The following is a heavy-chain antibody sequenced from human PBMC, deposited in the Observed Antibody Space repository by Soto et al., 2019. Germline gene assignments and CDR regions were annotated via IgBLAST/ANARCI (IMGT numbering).Heavy chain of an antibody. CDR1: GGSISSSSYY. CDR2: IYYSGST. D-gene: IGHD6-13*01. Sequence: QLQLQESGPGLVKPSETLSLTCTVSGGSISSSSYYWGWIRQPPGKGLEWIGSIYYSGSTYYNPSLKSRVTISVDTSKNQFSLKLSSLTAADTAVYYCAGGRRAAAGGSNWFDPWGQGTLVTVSS. CDR3: AGGRRAAAGGSNWFDP. J-gene: IGHJ5*02. V-gene: IGHV4-39*01.